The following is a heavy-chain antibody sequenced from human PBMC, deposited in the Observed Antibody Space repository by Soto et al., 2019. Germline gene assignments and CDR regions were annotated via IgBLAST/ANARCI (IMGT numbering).Heavy chain of an antibody. D-gene: IGHD6-19*01. CDR3: AREGSSGWRPHYFDY. J-gene: IGHJ4*02. CDR1: GASFTDGSLF. Sequence: PSETLSLTCTVSGASFTDGSLFWGWIRQSPGKGVEWIASTYIGGMTYYNPSLRSRVTISVDTSKSQFSLKLSSVTAADTAVYYCAREGSSGWRPHYFDYWGQGTLVTVSS. CDR2: TYIGGMT. V-gene: IGHV4-39*07.